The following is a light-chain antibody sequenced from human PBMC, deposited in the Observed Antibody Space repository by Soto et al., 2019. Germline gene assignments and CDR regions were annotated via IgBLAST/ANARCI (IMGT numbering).Light chain of an antibody. Sequence: QSALTQPASVSGSPGQSITISCTGTSSDVGGYNYVSWYQQHPGKAPKLKIYEVSNRPSGVSNRFSGSKSGNTASLTISGLQAEDEADYYCSSYTSSRTLYVFGTGTKLTVL. CDR2: EVS. J-gene: IGLJ1*01. V-gene: IGLV2-14*01. CDR1: SSDVGGYNY. CDR3: SSYTSSRTLYV.